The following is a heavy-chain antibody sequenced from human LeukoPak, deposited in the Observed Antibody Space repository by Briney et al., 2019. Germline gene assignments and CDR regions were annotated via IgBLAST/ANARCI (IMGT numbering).Heavy chain of an antibody. J-gene: IGHJ4*02. CDR2: IWSDGNNK. CDR3: AKHGPVPGVGYFAFDY. Sequence: GRSLRLSCAASGFTLSRYGMHWVRQAPGRGLEWVADIWSDGNNKYYADSVKGRFTISRDNSKNTLYLQMNSLRAEDTAVYYCAKHGPVPGVGYFAFDYWGQGTLVAVSS. V-gene: IGHV3-33*06. CDR1: GFTLSRYG. D-gene: IGHD1-26*01.